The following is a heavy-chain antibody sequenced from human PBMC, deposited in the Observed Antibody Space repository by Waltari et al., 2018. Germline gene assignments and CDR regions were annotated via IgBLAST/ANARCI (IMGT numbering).Heavy chain of an antibody. CDR3: ATGYCSSTSCYAPGYFQH. CDR2: FDPEDGET. Sequence: QVQLVQSGAEVKKPGASVKVSCKVSGYTLTELSMHWVRQAPGNGLEWMGGFDPEDGETIYAQKFQGRVTMTEDTSTDTAYMELSSLRSEDTAVYYCATGYCSSTSCYAPGYFQHWGQGTLVTVSS. CDR1: GYTLTELS. V-gene: IGHV1-24*01. D-gene: IGHD2-2*01. J-gene: IGHJ1*01.